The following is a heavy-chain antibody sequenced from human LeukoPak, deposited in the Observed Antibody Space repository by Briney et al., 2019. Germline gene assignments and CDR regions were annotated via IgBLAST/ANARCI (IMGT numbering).Heavy chain of an antibody. J-gene: IGHJ4*02. CDR2: IFYSGST. Sequence: SETLSLTCTVSGGSISSSSHYWGWIRQPPGKGLEWIGSIFYSGSTYYNPSLKSRVSMSVDTSKNQFSLKLSSITAADTAIYYCARTYCGGDCYQDYWGQGTLVTVSS. V-gene: IGHV4-39*07. CDR3: ARTYCGGDCYQDY. CDR1: GGSISSSSHY. D-gene: IGHD2-21*02.